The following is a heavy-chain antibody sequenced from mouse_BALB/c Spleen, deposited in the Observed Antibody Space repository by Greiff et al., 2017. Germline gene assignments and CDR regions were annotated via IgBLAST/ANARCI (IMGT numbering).Heavy chain of an antibody. Sequence: EVQLVESGGGLVQPGGSRKLSCAASGFTFSSFGMHWVRQAPEKGLEWVAYISSGSSTIYYPDTVKGRFTISRDNPKNTLFLQLTSLRSEDTAMYNCARVGLVVAFDYWGQGTTVTVS. CDR1: GFTFSSFG. D-gene: IGHD1-3*01. CDR2: ISSGSSTI. CDR3: ARVGLVVAFDY. V-gene: IGHV5-17*02. J-gene: IGHJ2*01.